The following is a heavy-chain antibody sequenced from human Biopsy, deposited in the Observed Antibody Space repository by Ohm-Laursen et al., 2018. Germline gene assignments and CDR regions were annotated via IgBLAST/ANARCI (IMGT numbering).Heavy chain of an antibody. Sequence: SLRLSCAASGFTYSTFAMSWVRQAPGQGPERVSTFSANGATSYYADSVKGRFTISRDNSKNTLYLQMNSVRADDTAIYYCAKGGSITIFGVVINNCFDPWGQGTRVTVSS. CDR1: GFTYSTFA. J-gene: IGHJ5*02. D-gene: IGHD3-3*01. CDR2: FSANGATS. CDR3: AKGGSITIFGVVINNCFDP. V-gene: IGHV3-23*01.